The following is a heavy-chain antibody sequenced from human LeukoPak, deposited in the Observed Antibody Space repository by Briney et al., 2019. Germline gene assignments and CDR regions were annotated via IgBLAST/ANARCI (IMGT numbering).Heavy chain of an antibody. V-gene: IGHV3-43*02. Sequence: AGGSLRLSCAASGFAFDDYAMHWVRQAPGKGLEWVSLISGDGGSTYYADSVKGRFTISRDSSKNSLYLQMNSLRTEDTALYYCAKDSHHPRAFDIWGQGTMVTVSS. J-gene: IGHJ3*02. CDR2: ISGDGGST. CDR3: AKDSHHPRAFDI. CDR1: GFAFDDYA.